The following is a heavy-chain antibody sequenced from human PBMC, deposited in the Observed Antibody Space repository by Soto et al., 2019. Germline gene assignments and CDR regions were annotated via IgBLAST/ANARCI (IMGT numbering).Heavy chain of an antibody. D-gene: IGHD1-26*01. CDR2: IWYDGSNK. V-gene: IGHV3-33*01. Sequence: QVQLVESGGGVVQPGRSLRLSCAASGFTFSSYGMHWVRQAPGKGLEWVAVIWYDGSNKHYADSVKGRFTISRDNSNNTLYLQMNGLRAEDTAVYYCARVSEGGSYYGGLDYWGQGTLVTVSS. CDR3: ARVSEGGSYYGGLDY. CDR1: GFTFSSYG. J-gene: IGHJ4*02.